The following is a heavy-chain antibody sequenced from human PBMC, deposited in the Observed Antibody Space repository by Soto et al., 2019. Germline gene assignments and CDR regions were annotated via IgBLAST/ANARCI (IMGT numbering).Heavy chain of an antibody. D-gene: IGHD4-17*01. CDR1: GFTFSAYT. J-gene: IGHJ5*02. CDR2: LDPSSTYI. V-gene: IGHV3-21*02. CDR3: VRGSYGDCES. Sequence: EVQLVESGGGLVKPGGSLRLSCAASGFTFSAYTMNWVRQASGKGLEWVSSLDPSSTYIYYADSVKGRFTRAKDNAKPSLFLRLHSLQANATALYYCVRGSYGDCESWGQGTLVTVSS.